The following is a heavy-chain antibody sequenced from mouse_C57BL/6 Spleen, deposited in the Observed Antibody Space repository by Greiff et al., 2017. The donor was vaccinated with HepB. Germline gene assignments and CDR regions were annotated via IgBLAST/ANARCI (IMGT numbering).Heavy chain of an antibody. CDR3: AAHYYGSSYDV. D-gene: IGHD1-1*01. Sequence: VKLMESGPGLVQPSQSLSITCTVSGFSLTSYGVHWVRQSPGKGLEWLGVIWRGGSTDYNAAFMSRLSITKDNSKSQVFFKMNSLQADDTAIYYCAAHYYGSSYDVWGTGTTVTVSS. V-gene: IGHV2-5*01. J-gene: IGHJ1*03. CDR1: GFSLTSYG. CDR2: IWRGGST.